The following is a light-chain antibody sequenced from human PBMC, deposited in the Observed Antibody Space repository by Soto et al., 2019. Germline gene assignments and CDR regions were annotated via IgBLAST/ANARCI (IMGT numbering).Light chain of an antibody. Sequence: DVVMTQSPLSLPVTLGQPASISCRSNQSLVHSDGIAYFSWFQQRPGRSPRRLIYKVSNRDSGVPARFSGSGSGTDFALKISRVEDEDVGVYYCMQGTHWQITFGQGTRLEIK. J-gene: IGKJ5*01. V-gene: IGKV2-30*02. CDR2: KVS. CDR3: MQGTHWQIT. CDR1: QSLVHSDGIAY.